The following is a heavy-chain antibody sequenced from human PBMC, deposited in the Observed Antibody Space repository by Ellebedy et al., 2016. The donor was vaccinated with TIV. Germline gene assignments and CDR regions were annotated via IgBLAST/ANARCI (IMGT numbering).Heavy chain of an antibody. CDR2: ISDRGETT. CDR3: ASWDYSGSYSLLDAFDI. J-gene: IGHJ3*02. V-gene: IGHV3-23*01. D-gene: IGHD1-26*01. CDR1: TFTFSKYA. Sequence: GESLKISCAASTFTFSKYAMSWVRQAPGKGLQWVSSISDRGETTYYAESVKGRFAITRDNAKNSLYLQMNSLRAEDTAVYYCASWDYSGSYSLLDAFDIWGQGTMVTVSS.